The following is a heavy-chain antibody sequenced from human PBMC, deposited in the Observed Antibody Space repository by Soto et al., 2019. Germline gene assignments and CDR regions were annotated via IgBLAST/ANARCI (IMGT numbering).Heavy chain of an antibody. J-gene: IGHJ4*02. CDR2: IYWDDDK. CDR1: GFSLSTSGVG. D-gene: IGHD5-18*01. Sequence: QITLKESGPTLVKPTQTLTLTCTFSGFSLSTSGVGVGWVRQPPGKALEWLALIYWDDDKRYSPSLKSRLTITKDTSKNQVVLTMTNMDPVDIATYHCTHSIDTAMALEYWGQGTLVTVSS. CDR3: THSIDTAMALEY. V-gene: IGHV2-5*02.